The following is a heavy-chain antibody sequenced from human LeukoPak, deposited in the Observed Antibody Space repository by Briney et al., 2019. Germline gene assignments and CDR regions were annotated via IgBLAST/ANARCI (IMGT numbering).Heavy chain of an antibody. D-gene: IGHD6-19*01. Sequence: SETLSLTCTVSGGSISSYYWSWIRQPPGKGLEWIGYIYYSGSTNYNPSLKSRVTISVDTSKNQFSLKLSSVIAADTAVYYCAREDSSGWLSDWGQGALVTVSS. CDR1: GGSISSYY. CDR3: AREDSSGWLSD. CDR2: IYYSGST. J-gene: IGHJ4*02. V-gene: IGHV4-59*01.